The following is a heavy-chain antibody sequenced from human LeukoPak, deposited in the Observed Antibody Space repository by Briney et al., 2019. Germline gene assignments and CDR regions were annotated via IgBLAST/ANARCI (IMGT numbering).Heavy chain of an antibody. Sequence: SQTLSLTCTVSGGSISSGDYYWSWIRQPPGKGPEWIGYIYYSGSTYYNPSLKSRVTISVDTSKNQFSLKLSSVTAADTAVYYCARAFGTTVVSAFDIWGQGTMVTVSS. CDR2: IYYSGST. J-gene: IGHJ3*02. V-gene: IGHV4-30-4*08. CDR1: GGSISSGDYY. D-gene: IGHD4-23*01. CDR3: ARAFGTTVVSAFDI.